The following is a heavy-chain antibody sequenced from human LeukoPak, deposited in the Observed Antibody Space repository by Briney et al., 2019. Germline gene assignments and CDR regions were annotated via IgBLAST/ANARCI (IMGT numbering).Heavy chain of an antibody. D-gene: IGHD2-2*01. Sequence: PSETLSLTCAVYGGSFSGYYWSWIRQPPGKGLEWIGEINHSGSTNYNPSLKSRVTISVDTSKNQFSLKLSSVTAADTAVSYCARAECSSTNCYRGYFDLWGRGTLVTVSP. CDR2: INHSGST. CDR1: GGSFSGYY. J-gene: IGHJ2*01. CDR3: ARAECSSTNCYRGYFDL. V-gene: IGHV4-34*01.